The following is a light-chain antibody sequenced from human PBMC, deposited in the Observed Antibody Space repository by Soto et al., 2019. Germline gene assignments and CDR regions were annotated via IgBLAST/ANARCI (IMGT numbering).Light chain of an antibody. Sequence: QSVLTQPRSVSGSPGQSVTISCTGTSSDVGTYDFVSWYQQHPGKAPRLMIFDVSERPSGVPDRFSGSKSGASASLSISGLQSEDEADYYCAAWDDRLDVYVFGTGTKVTVL. CDR1: SSDVGTYDF. V-gene: IGLV2-11*01. CDR3: AAWDDRLDVYV. J-gene: IGLJ1*01. CDR2: DVS.